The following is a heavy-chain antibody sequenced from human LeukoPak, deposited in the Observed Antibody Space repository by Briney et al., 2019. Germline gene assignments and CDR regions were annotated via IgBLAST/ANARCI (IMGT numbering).Heavy chain of an antibody. CDR1: GYIFTGHY. CDR2: INPKTGGT. J-gene: IGHJ3*02. D-gene: IGHD5-24*01. V-gene: IGHV1-2*06. Sequence: ASVKVSCKASGYIFTGHYMNWVRQAPGQGLEWMGRINPKTGGTNFAQNFQGRVTMTRDTSICTGYMELTRLRPDDTAVYYCARVGDGLNDAFDIWGQGTMVTVSS. CDR3: ARVGDGLNDAFDI.